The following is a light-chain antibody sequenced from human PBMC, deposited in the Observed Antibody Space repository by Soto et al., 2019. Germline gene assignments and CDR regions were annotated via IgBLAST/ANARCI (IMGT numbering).Light chain of an antibody. Sequence: QLVLTQSPSASASLGASVKLTCTLSSGHSSYTIAWHQQQPEKGPRYLMTLNGDGSHSKGDGIPDRFSGSSSGAERYLSISSLHSEDEADYYCQTWGTGIEVFGGGTKLTVL. CDR1: SGHSSYT. V-gene: IGLV4-69*01. J-gene: IGLJ3*02. CDR3: QTWGTGIEV. CDR2: LNGDGSH.